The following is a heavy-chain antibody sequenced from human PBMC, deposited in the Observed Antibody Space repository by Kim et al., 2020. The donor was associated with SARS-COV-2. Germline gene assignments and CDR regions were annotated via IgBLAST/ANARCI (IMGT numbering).Heavy chain of an antibody. V-gene: IGHV4-59*01. J-gene: IGHJ4*02. Sequence: SETLSLTCTVSGGSISSYYWSWIRQPPGKGLEWIGYIYYSVSTNYNPSLKSRVTISVDTSKNQFSLRLSSVTAADTAVYYCARAAIFGTWDYWGQGTLVTVS. CDR3: ARAAIFGTWDY. D-gene: IGHD3-3*01. CDR2: IYYSVST. CDR1: GGSISSYY.